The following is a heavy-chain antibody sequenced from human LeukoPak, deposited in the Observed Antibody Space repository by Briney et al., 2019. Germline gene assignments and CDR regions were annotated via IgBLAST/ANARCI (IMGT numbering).Heavy chain of an antibody. Sequence: PSETLSLTCTVSGGSISSYYWSWIRQPPGKGPEWIGYIYYSGSTNYNPSLKSRVTISVDTSKNQFSLKLSSVTAADTAVYYCASSSGWYIFDYWGQGTLVTVSS. CDR1: GGSISSYY. D-gene: IGHD6-19*01. J-gene: IGHJ4*02. V-gene: IGHV4-59*01. CDR3: ASSSGWYIFDY. CDR2: IYYSGST.